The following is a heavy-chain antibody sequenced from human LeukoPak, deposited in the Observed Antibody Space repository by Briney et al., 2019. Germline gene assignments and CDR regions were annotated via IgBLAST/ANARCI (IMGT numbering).Heavy chain of an antibody. Sequence: PSETLSLXCTVSGGSISSGSYYWSWNRQPAGKGLEWIGRIYTSGITNYNPSLKSRVTISVDTSKNQLSLKLSSVTAADTAVYYCARSALTMIVDYWGQGTLVTVSS. CDR3: ARSALTMIVDY. J-gene: IGHJ4*02. V-gene: IGHV4-61*02. D-gene: IGHD3-22*01. CDR2: IYTSGIT. CDR1: GGSISSGSYY.